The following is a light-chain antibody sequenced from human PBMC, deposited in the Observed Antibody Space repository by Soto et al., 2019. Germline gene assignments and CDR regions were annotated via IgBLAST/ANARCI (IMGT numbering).Light chain of an antibody. Sequence: QSVLTQPPSVSAAPGQTVTISCSGSSSNIGIHYVSWYQQLPGTAPRLLIYDNDKRPSGIPDRFSGSKSGTSATLAITGLQTGDEADFYCGAWDSSLGAVVFGGGTKLTVL. CDR3: GAWDSSLGAVV. CDR1: SSNIGIHY. V-gene: IGLV1-51*01. J-gene: IGLJ2*01. CDR2: DND.